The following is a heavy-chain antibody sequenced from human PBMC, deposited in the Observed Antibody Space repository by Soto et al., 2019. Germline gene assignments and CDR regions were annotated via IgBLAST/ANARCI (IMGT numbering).Heavy chain of an antibody. CDR3: EHRPAYDISTGYYPFDY. CDR1: GFSLSTSGVG. V-gene: IGHV2-5*02. J-gene: IGHJ4*02. D-gene: IGHD3-9*01. CDR2: IYWDDGK. Sequence: SGPTLVNPTQTLTLTCTFSGFSLSTSGVGVAWIRQPPGKALEWLALIYWDDGKRYSPSLKTRLNITKDTSKNQVVLTLTNVDPVDTATYFCEHRPAYDISTGYYPFDYWGQGSLVTVSS.